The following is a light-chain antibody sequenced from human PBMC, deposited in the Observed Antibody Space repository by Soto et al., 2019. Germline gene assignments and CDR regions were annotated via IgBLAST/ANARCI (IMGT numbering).Light chain of an antibody. CDR2: AAS. V-gene: IGKV1-39*01. CDR1: QSISNS. CDR3: QQSYSTPRT. Sequence: DIQLTQSPSSLSASVGDRVTISCRASQSISNSLNWYQKKPGKAPKLLIYAASSLQSGVPSRFSGSGSGTDFTLTISSLQPEDFATYYCQQSYSTPRTFGQGTKVDIK. J-gene: IGKJ1*01.